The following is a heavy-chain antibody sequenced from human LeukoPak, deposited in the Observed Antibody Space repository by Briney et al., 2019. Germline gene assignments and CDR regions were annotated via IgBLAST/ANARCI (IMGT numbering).Heavy chain of an antibody. CDR3: ARTGRGYYDFWSGYPRAAFDI. J-gene: IGHJ3*02. D-gene: IGHD3-3*01. CDR1: GGSISSGDYY. V-gene: IGHV4-30-4*08. Sequence: PSETLSLTCTVSGGSISSGDYYWSWIRQPPGKGLEWIGYIYYSGSTYYNPSLKSRVTISVDTSKSQFSLKLSSVTAADTAVYYCARTGRGYYDFWSGYPRAAFDIWGQGTMVTVSS. CDR2: IYYSGST.